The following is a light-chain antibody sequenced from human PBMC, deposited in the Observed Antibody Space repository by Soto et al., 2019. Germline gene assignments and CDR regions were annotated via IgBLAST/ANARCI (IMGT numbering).Light chain of an antibody. CDR1: QDISNF. V-gene: IGKV1-33*01. Sequence: DLQMTQSPSSLSASVGDRITITCQASQDISNFLNWYQQKPGKAPKVLIYDASNLEPGVPSRFSGSGSGTGTDFTFTISSLQPDDIAIYYCQQYDSLPFTFGPGTKVDIK. J-gene: IGKJ3*01. CDR2: DAS. CDR3: QQYDSLPFT.